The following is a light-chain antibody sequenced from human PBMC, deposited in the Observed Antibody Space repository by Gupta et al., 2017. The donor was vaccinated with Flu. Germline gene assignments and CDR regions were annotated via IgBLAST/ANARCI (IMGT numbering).Light chain of an antibody. CDR1: SSSIGSAT. J-gene: IGLJ2*01. V-gene: IGLV1-44*01. Sequence: TVSCTCSGGSSSIGSATVDWYQQVPGMAPRLLIFANNQRPAGVPGRFSGSKSGTSASLAISGLQPEDEGDYYCATWIDALSGPVFGGGTKLVVL. CDR2: ANN. CDR3: ATWIDALSGPV.